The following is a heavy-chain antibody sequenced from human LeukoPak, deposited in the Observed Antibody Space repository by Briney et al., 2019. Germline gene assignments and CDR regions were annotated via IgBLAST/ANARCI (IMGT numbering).Heavy chain of an antibody. CDR3: AKTECGGDCYFNKYYFDY. J-gene: IGHJ4*02. V-gene: IGHV3-23*01. Sequence: GGSLRLSCAASGFTVSTNCMIWVRQPPGKGLEWVSVISGSGGSTYYADSVKGRFTISRDNSKNTLYLQMNSLRAEDTAVYYCAKTECGGDCYFNKYYFDYWGQGILVTVSS. CDR2: ISGSGGST. D-gene: IGHD2-21*02. CDR1: GFTVSTNC.